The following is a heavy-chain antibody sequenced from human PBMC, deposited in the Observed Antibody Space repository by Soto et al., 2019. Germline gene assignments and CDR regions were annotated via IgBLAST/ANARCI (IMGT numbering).Heavy chain of an antibody. CDR1: GGTFSTYT. CDR2: IMPIVGIV. D-gene: IGHD1-26*01. V-gene: IGHV1-69*02. J-gene: IGHJ4*02. Sequence: QVQLVQSGAEVKKPGSSVKVSCKASGGTFSTYTVTWVRQAPGQGLEWMGRIMPIVGIVNYAQKFQGRVTITAHKSTSIPYMELSSLRSEDTAVYYCATITSGSYGGDYWGQGTLVTVSS. CDR3: ATITSGSYGGDY.